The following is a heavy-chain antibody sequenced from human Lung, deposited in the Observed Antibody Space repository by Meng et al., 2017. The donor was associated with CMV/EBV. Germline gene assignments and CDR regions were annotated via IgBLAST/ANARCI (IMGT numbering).Heavy chain of an antibody. CDR1: GIDFSSYG. J-gene: IGHJ4*02. V-gene: IGHV3-30*02. D-gene: IGHD4-17*01. Sequence: GESXKISCAVSGIDFSSYGMVWVRQAPGKGLEWVAFIRYDGSNKYYGDSVKGRFTISRDNYKNALYLQMNSLRIEDTAVYHCAKDLRKYDRTTVSLDYWGGGXLVTVSS. CDR2: IRYDGSNK. CDR3: AKDLRKYDRTTVSLDY.